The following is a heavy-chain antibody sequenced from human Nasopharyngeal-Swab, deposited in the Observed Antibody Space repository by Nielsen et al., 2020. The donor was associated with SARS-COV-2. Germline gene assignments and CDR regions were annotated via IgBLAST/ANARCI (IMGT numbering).Heavy chain of an antibody. V-gene: IGHV3-30*05. J-gene: IGHJ6*03. CDR1: GFTFGIYG. Sequence: GGSLRLSCATSGFTFGIYGMHWVRQAPGKGLEWVAVTSFDGSNKSYADSVKGRFTISKDYAQNTLYLHMNSLRAEDTAVYYCAKGLRVGSAYYFYYYMDVWGKGTTVTVSS. CDR2: TSFDGSNK. D-gene: IGHD1-26*01. CDR3: AKGLRVGSAYYFYYYMDV.